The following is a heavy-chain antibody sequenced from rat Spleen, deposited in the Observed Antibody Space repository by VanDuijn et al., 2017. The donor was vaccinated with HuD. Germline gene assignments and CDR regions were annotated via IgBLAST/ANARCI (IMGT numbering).Heavy chain of an antibody. D-gene: IGHD4-3*01. Sequence: EVQLVESGGGLVQPGRSLKLSCAASGLSFSNYDMAWVRQAPTKGLEWVATISYDGSSTYYRDSVKGRFTISRDNAKSTLYLQMDSLRSEDPATYYGARHNSGYGVMDAWGQGASVTVSS. CDR1: GLSFSNYD. CDR2: ISYDGSST. CDR3: ARHNSGYGVMDA. V-gene: IGHV5-7*01. J-gene: IGHJ4*01.